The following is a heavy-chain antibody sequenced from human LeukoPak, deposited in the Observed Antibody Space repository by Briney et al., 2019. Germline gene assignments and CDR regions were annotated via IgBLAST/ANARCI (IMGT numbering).Heavy chain of an antibody. CDR2: IYYSGST. J-gene: IGHJ4*02. CDR1: GGSIRSYY. Sequence: SETLSLTCTVSGGSIRSYYWCWIRQPPGKGLEWIGYIYYSGSTNYNPSLKSRVTISVDTSKNQFSLKLSSVTAADTAVYYCAREDCSGGSCYLGYWGQGTLVTVSS. CDR3: AREDCSGGSCYLGY. V-gene: IGHV4-59*01. D-gene: IGHD2-15*01.